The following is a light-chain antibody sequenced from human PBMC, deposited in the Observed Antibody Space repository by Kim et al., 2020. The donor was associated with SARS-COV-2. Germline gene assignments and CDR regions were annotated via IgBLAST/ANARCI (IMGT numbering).Light chain of an antibody. V-gene: IGKV1-5*03. CDR2: KAS. CDR1: QSISSW. CDR3: QQYNSYSHT. Sequence: DIQMTQSPSTLSASVGDRVTITYRASQSISSWLTWYQQKPGKAPKLLIYKASSLESGVPSRFSGSGSGTEFTLTISSLQPDDFATYYCQQYNSYSHTFGQGTKLEI. J-gene: IGKJ2*01.